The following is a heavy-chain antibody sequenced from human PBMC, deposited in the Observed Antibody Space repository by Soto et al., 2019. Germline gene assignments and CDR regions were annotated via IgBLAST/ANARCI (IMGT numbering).Heavy chain of an antibody. D-gene: IGHD6-13*01. CDR2: IYHSGST. Sequence: SETLSLTCAVSGGSISSGGYSWSWIRQPPGKGLEWIGYIYHSGSTYYNPSLKSRVTISVDRSKNQFSLKLTSVTAADTAVYYCARGEISSSSWHLPYYYYGMDVWGQGTTVTVSS. CDR3: ARGEISSSSWHLPYYYYGMDV. J-gene: IGHJ6*02. V-gene: IGHV4-30-2*01. CDR1: GGSISSGGYS.